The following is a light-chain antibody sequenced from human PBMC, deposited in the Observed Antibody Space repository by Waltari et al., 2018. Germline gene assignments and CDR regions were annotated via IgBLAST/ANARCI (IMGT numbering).Light chain of an antibody. Sequence: QAVLTQPSSLSASPGASASLTCTLRSGVNVANHGISCYQHKPGSPPQYLLRYKSDSDKQQGSGVPSRFSGSKDASANAGILLISGLQSEDEADYYCMIWRSGASEFGGGTKLTVL. J-gene: IGLJ2*01. CDR2: YKSDSDK. V-gene: IGLV5-45*03. CDR1: SGVNVANHG. CDR3: MIWRSGASE.